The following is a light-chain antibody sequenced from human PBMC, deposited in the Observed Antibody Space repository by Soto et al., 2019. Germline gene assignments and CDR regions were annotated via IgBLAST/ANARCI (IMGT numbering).Light chain of an antibody. CDR3: QQTYSMPLA. J-gene: IGKJ5*01. Sequence: DIQMTQSPSSLSASVGDRVTIACRTSQTIRNYLNWYQHRPGKAPKLLIYSASSLQSGVPSRFSGSGSGTDFNLTISSLQPEDFATYYCQQTYSMPLAFGQGTRLEIK. CDR2: SAS. CDR1: QTIRNY. V-gene: IGKV1-39*01.